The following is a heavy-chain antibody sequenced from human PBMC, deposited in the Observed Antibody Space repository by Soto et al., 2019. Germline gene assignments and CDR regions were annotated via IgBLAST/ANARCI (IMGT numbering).Heavy chain of an antibody. CDR1: GFTFSSYA. CDR2: ISYDGSNK. D-gene: IGHD1-1*01. Sequence: QVQLVESGGGVVQPGRSLRLSCAASGFTFSSYAMHWVRQAPGKGLEWVAVISYDGSNKYYADSVKGRFTISRDNSKNTLYLKMNSLRAEDTAVYYWARDRTFDYWGQGTLVTVSS. CDR3: ARDRTFDY. V-gene: IGHV3-30-3*01. J-gene: IGHJ4*02.